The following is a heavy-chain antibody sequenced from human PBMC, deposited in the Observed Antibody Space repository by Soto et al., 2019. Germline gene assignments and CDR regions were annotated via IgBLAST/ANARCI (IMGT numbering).Heavy chain of an antibody. J-gene: IGHJ4*02. CDR2: FNPSSGST. Sequence: QVQLVQSGAEVKKPGASVKLSCKASGYTFINYYIHWVRQAPGQGLEWMGIFNPSSGSTNYAQKFQGRVTLTMDTSTRTVYMELSSLRFDDTAVYYCARDLAAGDYWGQGTLVTVSS. CDR3: ARDLAAGDY. V-gene: IGHV1-46*01. D-gene: IGHD6-13*01. CDR1: GYTFINYY.